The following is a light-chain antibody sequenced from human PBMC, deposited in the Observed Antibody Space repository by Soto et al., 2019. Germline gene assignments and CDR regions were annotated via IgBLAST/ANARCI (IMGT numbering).Light chain of an antibody. CDR1: SSNIGSNT. V-gene: IGLV1-44*01. Sequence: QSVLTQPPSASGTPGQRVTISCSGSSSNIGSNTVNWYQQLPGTAPKLLIYSNNQRPPGVPDRFSGSKSGTSASLAISGLQSDDEADYYCAAWDDSLNALVFGTGTKVTVL. CDR3: AAWDDSLNALV. J-gene: IGLJ1*01. CDR2: SNN.